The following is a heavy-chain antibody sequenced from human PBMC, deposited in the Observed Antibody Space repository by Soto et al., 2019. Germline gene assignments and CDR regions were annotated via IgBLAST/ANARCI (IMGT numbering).Heavy chain of an antibody. V-gene: IGHV3-30-3*01. CDR3: ARTTAGIAVAGAFDY. J-gene: IGHJ4*02. CDR2: ISYDGSNK. CDR1: GFTFSSYA. Sequence: QVQLVESGGGVVQPGRSLRLSCAASGFTFSSYAMHWVRQAPGKGLEWVAVISYDGSNKYYADSVKGRFTISRDNSKNTLDLQMNSLRAEDTAVYYCARTTAGIAVAGAFDYWGQVTLVTVAS. D-gene: IGHD6-19*01.